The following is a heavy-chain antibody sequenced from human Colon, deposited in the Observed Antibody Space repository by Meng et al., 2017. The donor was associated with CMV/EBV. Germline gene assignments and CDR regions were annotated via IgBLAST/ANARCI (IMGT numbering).Heavy chain of an antibody. V-gene: IGHV1-69*04. J-gene: IGHJ4*02. CDR3: ARDQFQFYFDY. CDR1: GDIFNSYT. CDR2: IIPLVGVT. Sequence: SCMASGDIFNSYTIIWVRQAPGQGLEWMGRIIPLVGVTDYAQKFRGRLTISADKSTSTVYMELSSLRSEDTAVYYCARDQFQFYFDYWGQGTLVTVSS.